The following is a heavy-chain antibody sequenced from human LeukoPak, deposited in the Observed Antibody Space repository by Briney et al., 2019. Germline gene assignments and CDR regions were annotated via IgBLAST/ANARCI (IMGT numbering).Heavy chain of an antibody. CDR3: ARGESHFDY. CDR1: GDSISSGDYY. J-gene: IGHJ4*02. CDR2: IYTSGST. Sequence: PSETLSLTCTVSGDSISSGDYYWSWIRQPAGKGLEWIGRIYTSGSTNYNPSLKSRVTMSVDTSKNQFSLKLSSVTAADTAVYYCARGESHFDYWGQGTLVTVSS. D-gene: IGHD3-10*01. V-gene: IGHV4-61*02.